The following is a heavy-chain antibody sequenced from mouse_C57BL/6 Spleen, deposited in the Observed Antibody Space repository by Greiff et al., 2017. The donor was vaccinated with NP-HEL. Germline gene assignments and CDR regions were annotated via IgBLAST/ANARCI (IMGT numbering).Heavy chain of an antibody. CDR1: GYTFTSYW. V-gene: IGHV1-53*01. J-gene: IGHJ2*01. CDR2: INPSNGGT. D-gene: IGHD1-1*01. Sequence: QVQLQQSGTELVKPGASVKLSCKASGYTFTSYWMHWVKQRPGQGLEWIGNINPSNGGTNYNEKFKSKATLTVDKSSSTAYMQLSSLTSEDSAVYYCARGVLLRYYFDYWGQGTTLTVSS. CDR3: ARGVLLRYYFDY.